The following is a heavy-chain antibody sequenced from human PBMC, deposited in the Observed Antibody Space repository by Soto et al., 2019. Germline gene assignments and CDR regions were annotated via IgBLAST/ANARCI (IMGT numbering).Heavy chain of an antibody. CDR2: INHSGST. CDR1: GGSFSGYY. Sequence: SETLSLTCAVYGGSFSGYYWSWIRQPPGKGLEWIGEINHSGSTNYNPSLKSRVTISVDTSKNQFSLKLSSVTAADTAVYYCARRDIVATRVFDYWGQGTLVTVSS. D-gene: IGHD5-12*01. V-gene: IGHV4-34*01. CDR3: ARRDIVATRVFDY. J-gene: IGHJ4*02.